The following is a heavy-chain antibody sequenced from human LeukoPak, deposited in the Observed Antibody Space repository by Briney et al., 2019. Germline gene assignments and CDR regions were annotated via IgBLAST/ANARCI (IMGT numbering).Heavy chain of an antibody. Sequence: GGSLRLSCAASGFTFSDYYMRWIRQAPGKGLEWVSYISSSGSTIYYADSVKGGFTISSDNANNSLYLQMNSLRAEDTAVYYCARDHALDSVSLFYSGGQGPLATVS. D-gene: IGHD3-22*01. CDR1: GFTFSDYY. V-gene: IGHV3-11*01. CDR3: ARDHALDSVSLFYS. J-gene: IGHJ5*01. CDR2: ISSSGSTI.